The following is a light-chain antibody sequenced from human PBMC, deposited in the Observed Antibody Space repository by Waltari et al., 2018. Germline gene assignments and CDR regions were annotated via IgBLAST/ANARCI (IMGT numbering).Light chain of an antibody. CDR2: WAS. Sequence: DTVMTQSPNSLAVSLGERATINCKSSQNILYISNNKNYLAWHQQKPGQPPKLLLYWASTRPSRGPVRFSGSGSDTYFTLTISSLRTEDVAVYYCQQYYTIPITFGQGTRLEIK. J-gene: IGKJ5*01. V-gene: IGKV4-1*01. CDR3: QQYYTIPIT. CDR1: QNILYISNNKNY.